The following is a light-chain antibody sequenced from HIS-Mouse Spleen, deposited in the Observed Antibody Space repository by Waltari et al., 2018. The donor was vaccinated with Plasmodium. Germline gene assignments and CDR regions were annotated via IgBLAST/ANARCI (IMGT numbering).Light chain of an antibody. CDR1: QDISNY. Sequence: DIQMTQSPSSLSASVGYRVTLTCQASQDISNYLNWYQQKPGKAPKLLIYDASNLETGVPSRFSGSGSGTDFTFTISSLQPEDIATYYCQQYDNLPLTFGGGTKVEIK. V-gene: IGKV1-33*01. CDR3: QQYDNLPLT. CDR2: DAS. J-gene: IGKJ4*01.